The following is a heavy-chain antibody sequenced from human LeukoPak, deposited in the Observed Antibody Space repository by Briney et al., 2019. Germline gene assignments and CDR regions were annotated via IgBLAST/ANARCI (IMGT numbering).Heavy chain of an antibody. CDR2: IYHSGST. D-gene: IGHD5-24*01. CDR3: ARDRGDGYNPDAFDI. J-gene: IGHJ3*02. V-gene: IGHV4-4*02. CDR1: GGSISSSNW. Sequence: SETLSLTCAVSGGSISSSNWWSWVRQPPGKGLEWIGEIYHSGSTNYNPSLKSRVTISVDKSKNQFSLKLSSVTAADTAVYYCARDRGDGYNPDAFDIWGQGTMVTVSS.